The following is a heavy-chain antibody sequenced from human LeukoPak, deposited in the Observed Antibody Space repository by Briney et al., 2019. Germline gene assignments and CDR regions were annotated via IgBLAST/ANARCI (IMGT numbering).Heavy chain of an antibody. CDR2: IKEDGSEI. V-gene: IGHV3-7*01. D-gene: IGHD4-23*01. J-gene: IGHJ4*02. Sequence: PGGSLKLSWAASAFTFSNYWMSWVRQAPGKGLEGVANIKEDGSEINYVDSVKGRFTISRDNAKNSLYLQMNSLRVDDTAVYYCARDRGYSTFDYWGQGTLVTVSS. CDR3: ARDRGYSTFDY. CDR1: AFTFSNYW.